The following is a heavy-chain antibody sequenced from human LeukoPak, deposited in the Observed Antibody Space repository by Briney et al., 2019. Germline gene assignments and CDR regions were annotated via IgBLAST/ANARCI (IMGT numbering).Heavy chain of an antibody. CDR1: GYTVTDYH. V-gene: IGHV1-2*02. J-gene: IGHJ4*02. CDR3: ARANTIMTTVVTSFDS. CDR2: ISPNSGGT. Sequence: ASVKVSCKASGYTVTDYHIHWVRQAPGQGLEWMGWISPNSGGTDYAQKFQGRVTMTRDTSISTAYLVLSRLASDDTAVYYCARANTIMTTVVTSFDSWGQGTLVTVSS. D-gene: IGHD4-23*01.